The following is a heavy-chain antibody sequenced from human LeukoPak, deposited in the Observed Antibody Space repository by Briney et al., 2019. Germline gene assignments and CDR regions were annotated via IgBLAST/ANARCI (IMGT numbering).Heavy chain of an antibody. CDR2: ISAYNGNT. J-gene: IGHJ4*02. D-gene: IGHD3-10*01. Sequence: ASVKVSCKASGYTFTSYGISWVRQAPGQGLEWMGWISAYNGNTNYAQKLQGRVTMTTDTSTSTAYMELRSLRSDDTAVYYCARDLITMVRGVCSSGYWGQGTLVTVSS. CDR1: GYTFTSYG. V-gene: IGHV1-18*01. CDR3: ARDLITMVRGVCSSGY.